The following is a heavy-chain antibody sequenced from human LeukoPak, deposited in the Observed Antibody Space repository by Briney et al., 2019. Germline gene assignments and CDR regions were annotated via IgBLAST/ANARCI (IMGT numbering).Heavy chain of an antibody. J-gene: IGHJ5*02. Sequence: ASVKVSCKASGYTFTNFGISWVRQAPGQGLEWMAGISAYNGNTKFAQKFQGRVSMTTDTSTSTAYMELRSLRSDDTAVYYCARTLGYCSSTSCYSDNWFDPWGQGTLVTVSS. CDR3: ARTLGYCSSTSCYSDNWFDP. D-gene: IGHD2-2*01. CDR1: GYTFTNFG. CDR2: ISAYNGNT. V-gene: IGHV1-18*01.